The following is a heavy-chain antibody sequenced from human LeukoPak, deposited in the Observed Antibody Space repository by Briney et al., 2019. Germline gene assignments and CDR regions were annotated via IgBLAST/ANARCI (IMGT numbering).Heavy chain of an antibody. J-gene: IGHJ3*02. CDR2: ISSSSSYI. CDR1: GFTFSSYS. D-gene: IGHD4-17*01. V-gene: IGHV3-21*04. Sequence: GGSLRLSCAASGFTFSSYSMNWVRQAPGKGLEWVSSISSSSSYIYYADSVKGRFTISRDNSKNTLYLQMNSLRAEDAAVYYCAKAFYGDPGSDAFDIWGQGTMVTVSS. CDR3: AKAFYGDPGSDAFDI.